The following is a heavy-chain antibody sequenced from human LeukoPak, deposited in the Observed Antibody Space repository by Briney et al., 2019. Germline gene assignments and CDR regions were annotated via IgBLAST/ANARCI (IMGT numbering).Heavy chain of an antibody. CDR2: ISSSSSTI. D-gene: IGHD4-17*01. Sequence: GGSLRLSCAASGFTFSSYSMNWVRQAPGKGLEWVSYISSSSSTIYYADSVKGRFTISRDNSKNTLYLQMNSLRAEDTAVYYCAKTTTVISYYFDYWGQGTLVTVSS. CDR3: AKTTTVISYYFDY. CDR1: GFTFSSYS. J-gene: IGHJ4*02. V-gene: IGHV3-48*01.